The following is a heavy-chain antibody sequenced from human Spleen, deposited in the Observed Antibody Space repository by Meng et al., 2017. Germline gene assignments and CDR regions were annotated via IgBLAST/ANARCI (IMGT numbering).Heavy chain of an antibody. D-gene: IGHD3-22*01. J-gene: IGHJ4*02. Sequence: LGWCGGRVSRAGTSLRIDCAPHGFSISSHGMLWVRHATGKGMESVAVMWYDGNNKYYTVSVQVRFTISRDNSKNTLYLQIISLRAEDTAVYSCARADSSGYFDYWGQGTLVTVSS. CDR3: ARADSSGYFDY. CDR1: GFSISSHG. CDR2: MWYDGNNK. V-gene: IGHV3-33*01.